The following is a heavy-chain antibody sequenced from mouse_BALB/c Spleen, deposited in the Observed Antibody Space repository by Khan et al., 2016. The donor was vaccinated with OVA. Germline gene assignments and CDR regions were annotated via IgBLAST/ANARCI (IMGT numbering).Heavy chain of an antibody. CDR2: IWGGGGT. CDR1: GFSLSRYN. J-gene: IGHJ4*01. D-gene: IGHD2-14*01. V-gene: IGHV2-6-4*01. CDR3: ARAYYRYDGYYAMDY. Sequence: VQLVESGPGLVAPSQSLSITCTVSGFSLSRYNIHWVCQPPGKGLEWLGMIWGGGGTDYNSTLKSRLSIRKDNSKSQVFLKMNSLQTDDTAMYYCARAYYRYDGYYAMDYWGQGTPVTVSS.